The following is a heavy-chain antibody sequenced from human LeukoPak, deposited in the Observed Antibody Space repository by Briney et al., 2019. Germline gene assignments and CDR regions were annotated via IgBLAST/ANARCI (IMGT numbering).Heavy chain of an antibody. CDR3: AKDGGLWISAHWGDS. V-gene: IGHV3-23*01. J-gene: IGHJ4*02. CDR2: ISTGGGNT. Sequence: GGSLRLSCTASGFTFSSYTMSWVRQAPGKGLKWVPLISTGGGNTYYADSVQGRFTVSRDDSKNTLYLQMNSLRAEDTAVYYCAKDGGLWISAHWGDSWGRGTLVTVSS. CDR1: GFTFSSYT. D-gene: IGHD2-2*03.